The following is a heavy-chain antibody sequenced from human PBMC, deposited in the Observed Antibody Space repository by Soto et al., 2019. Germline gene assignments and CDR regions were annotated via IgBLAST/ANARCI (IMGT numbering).Heavy chain of an antibody. CDR1: GYTFTGYY. D-gene: IGHD3-3*01. Sequence: QVQLVQSGAEVKKPGASVKVSCKASGYTFTGYYMHWVRQAPGQGLEWMGWINHNSGGTNYAQKFQGRVTMTRDTSISTAYMELSRLRSDDTAVYYCARGGSDGRITIFGVVWFDPWGQGTLVTVSS. CDR3: ARGGSDGRITIFGVVWFDP. J-gene: IGHJ5*02. CDR2: INHNSGGT. V-gene: IGHV1-2*02.